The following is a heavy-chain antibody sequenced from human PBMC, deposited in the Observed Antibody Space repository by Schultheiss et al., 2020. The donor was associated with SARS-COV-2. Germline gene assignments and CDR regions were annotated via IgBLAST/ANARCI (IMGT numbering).Heavy chain of an antibody. D-gene: IGHD6-13*01. Sequence: GGSLRLSCAASGFTFSSYSMNWVRQAPGKGLEWVSSISSSSSYIYYADSVKGRFTISRDNSKNTLYLQMNSLRAEDTAVYYCARDGSLPTYSSSWYDYWGQGTLVTVSS. CDR2: ISSSSSYI. CDR3: ARDGSLPTYSSSWYDY. V-gene: IGHV3-21*01. J-gene: IGHJ4*02. CDR1: GFTFSSYS.